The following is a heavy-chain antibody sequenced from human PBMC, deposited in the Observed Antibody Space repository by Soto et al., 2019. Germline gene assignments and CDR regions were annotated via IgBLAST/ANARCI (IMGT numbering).Heavy chain of an antibody. CDR1: GYTFTGYY. D-gene: IGHD7-27*01. CDR2: INPNSGGT. V-gene: IGHV1-2*02. J-gene: IGHJ4*02. CDR3: ARDTGDGTFDF. Sequence: ASVKVSCKASGYTFTGYYMHWVRQAPGQGLEWMGWINPNSGGTNYAQKFQGRVTMTRDTSASTAYMELTSLRSEDTAVYYCARDTGDGTFDFWGQGTLVTVSS.